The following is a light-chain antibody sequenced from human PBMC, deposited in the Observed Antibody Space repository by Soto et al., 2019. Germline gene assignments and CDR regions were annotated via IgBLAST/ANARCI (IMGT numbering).Light chain of an antibody. CDR2: GAS. Sequence: IVMTQSPATLSVSPGERVTFSCRASQNVYTNLAWYQHKPGQAPRLIISGASTGTTGIPAWFSGSGSGTEFPLTNNRLQSEDFAVYCSQQFYSCPVTVGGGTKVDIK. J-gene: IGKJ4*01. V-gene: IGKV3-15*01. CDR1: QNVYTN. CDR3: QQFYSCPVT.